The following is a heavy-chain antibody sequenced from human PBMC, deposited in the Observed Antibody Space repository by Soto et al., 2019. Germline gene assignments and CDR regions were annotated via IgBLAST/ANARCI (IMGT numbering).Heavy chain of an antibody. CDR3: GGGCSGGSCHPGAIDY. CDR1: GYTFTSYG. CDR2: ISAYNGNT. J-gene: IGHJ4*02. Sequence: QVQLVQSGAEVKKPGASVKVSCKASGYTFTSYGISWVRQAPGQGLEWMGWISAYNGNTNYAQKLQGRVTMTTDTSTSKAYMELRSLRSDDTAVYYCGGGCSGGSCHPGAIDYWGQGTLVTVSS. D-gene: IGHD2-15*01. V-gene: IGHV1-18*04.